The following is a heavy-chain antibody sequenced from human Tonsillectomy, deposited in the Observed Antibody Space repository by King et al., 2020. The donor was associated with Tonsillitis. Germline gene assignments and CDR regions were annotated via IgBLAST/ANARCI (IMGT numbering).Heavy chain of an antibody. D-gene: IGHD1-26*01. CDR1: GFSISSGFY. CDR2: MYHNGRT. J-gene: IGHJ4*02. V-gene: IGHV4-38-2*02. Sequence: QLQESGPGLVKPSETLSLTCAVSGFSISSGFYWGWIRQSPGKGLEWIATMYHNGRTYYNPYLKSRVTTSVDTSKNQFSLKLYSVTAAETAVYYCARDRGSTGYFDFWGQGSLVAASS. CDR3: ARDRGSTGYFDF.